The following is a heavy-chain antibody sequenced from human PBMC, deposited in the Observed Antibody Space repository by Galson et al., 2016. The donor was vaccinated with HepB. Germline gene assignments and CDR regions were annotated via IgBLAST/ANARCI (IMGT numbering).Heavy chain of an antibody. CDR3: ARLVLYDTSGSYY. D-gene: IGHD3-22*01. J-gene: IGHJ4*02. V-gene: IGHV3-33*01. CDR1: GFLFNYFA. Sequence: SLRLSCATSGFLFNYFAMHWVRQAPGKGLEWVATIYSDGSTKYYADSVKGRFTISRDNSKNTVYLQMNSLRAEDTAVYYCARLVLYDTSGSYYWGQGTLVTVSS. CDR2: IYSDGSTK.